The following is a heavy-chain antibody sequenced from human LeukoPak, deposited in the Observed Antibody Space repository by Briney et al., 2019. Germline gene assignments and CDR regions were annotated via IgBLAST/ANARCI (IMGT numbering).Heavy chain of an antibody. Sequence: ASVKVSCKASGGTFSSYAISWVRHAPGQGLEWMGRIIPIFGIANYEQKFQGKVTITADKSTSTAYMELSSLRSEDTAVYYCARDPSPGYCSSTSCYPEGYYGMDVWGQGTTVTVSS. CDR2: IIPIFGIA. J-gene: IGHJ6*02. D-gene: IGHD2-2*01. CDR1: GGTFSSYA. V-gene: IGHV1-69*04. CDR3: ARDPSPGYCSSTSCYPEGYYGMDV.